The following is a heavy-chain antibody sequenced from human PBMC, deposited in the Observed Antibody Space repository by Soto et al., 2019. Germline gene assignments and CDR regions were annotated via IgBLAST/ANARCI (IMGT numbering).Heavy chain of an antibody. D-gene: IGHD5-18*01. CDR1: KFTFSSYA. J-gene: IGHJ6*02. Sequence: SLRLSWTPSKFTFSSYAMSWVLQNPFKLLELVSAISGSGGSTYYAESVKGRFTISRDNSKNTLYLQMNSLRAEDTAVYYCAKDRGYSYGYYYYYGMAVWGQGTTVTVSS. CDR2: ISGSGGST. V-gene: IGHV3-23*01. CDR3: AKDRGYSYGYYYYYGMAV.